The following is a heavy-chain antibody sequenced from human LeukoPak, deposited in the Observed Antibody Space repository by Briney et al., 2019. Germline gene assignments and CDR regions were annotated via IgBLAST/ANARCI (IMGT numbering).Heavy chain of an antibody. J-gene: IGHJ4*02. CDR2: IYYSGST. CDR1: GGSISSSSHF. CDR3: ARRGGPSGTYYFDS. V-gene: IGHV4-39*01. Sequence: SETLSLTCTVYGGSISSSSHFWGWIRQPPGKGLEWIGSIYYSGSTYYNPSLESRVTISVDTSKNRFSLKVAPVTAADTAVYYCARRGGPSGTYYFDSWGQGTLVTVSS. D-gene: IGHD1-26*01.